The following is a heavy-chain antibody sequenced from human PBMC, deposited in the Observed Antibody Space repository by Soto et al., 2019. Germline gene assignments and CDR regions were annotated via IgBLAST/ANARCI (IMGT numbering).Heavy chain of an antibody. CDR1: GGTFSSYT. J-gene: IGHJ4*02. Sequence: QVPLVQSGAEVKKPGSSVKVSCKASGGTFSSYTISWVRQAPGQGLEWMGRIIPILGIANYAQKFQGRVTITADKSTSTAYMELSSLRSEDTAVYYCARPEPRYCSSTSCYEAFDYWGQGTLVTVSS. D-gene: IGHD2-2*01. CDR3: ARPEPRYCSSTSCYEAFDY. CDR2: IIPILGIA. V-gene: IGHV1-69*02.